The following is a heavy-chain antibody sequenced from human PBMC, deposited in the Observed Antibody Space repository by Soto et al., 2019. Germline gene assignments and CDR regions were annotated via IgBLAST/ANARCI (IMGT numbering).Heavy chain of an antibody. CDR1: GGSISSSSYY. V-gene: IGHV4-39*01. Sequence: SETLSLTCTVSGGSISSSSYYWGWIRQPPEKGLEWIGSIYYSGSTYYNPSLKSRVTISVDTSKNQFSLKLSSVTAADTAVYYCARRRGNRPYYYYYGMDVWGQGTTVTVSS. D-gene: IGHD2-15*01. J-gene: IGHJ6*02. CDR3: ARRRGNRPYYYYYGMDV. CDR2: IYYSGST.